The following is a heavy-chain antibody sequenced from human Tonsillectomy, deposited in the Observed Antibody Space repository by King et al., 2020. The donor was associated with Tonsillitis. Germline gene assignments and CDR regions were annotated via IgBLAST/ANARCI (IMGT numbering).Heavy chain of an antibody. CDR2: LNPNSGGT. V-gene: IGHV1-2*02. J-gene: IGHJ4*02. CDR3: ARYSVYFWSGSRTAPDF. CDR1: GYTFTGYY. Sequence: VQLVESGAEVKKPGASVKVSCKASGYTFTGYYIYWVRQAPGQGLEWMGWLNPNSGGTNYAQKFQGRVTMTRDTSITTAYMELGRLRSDDTAVYYCARYSVYFWSGSRTAPDFWGQGTLVTVSS. D-gene: IGHD3-3*01.